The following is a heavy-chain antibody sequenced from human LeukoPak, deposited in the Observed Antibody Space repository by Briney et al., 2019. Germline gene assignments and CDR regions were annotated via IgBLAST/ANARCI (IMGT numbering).Heavy chain of an antibody. Sequence: PGGSLRLSCAASEFTFSSYGMSWVRQAPGKGLEWVSAISGSGGSTYYADSVKGRFTISRDNSKNTLYLQMNSLRAEDTAVYYCAKDRSGYYYYMDVWGKGTTVTISS. J-gene: IGHJ6*03. D-gene: IGHD6-19*01. CDR3: AKDRSGYYYYMDV. CDR1: EFTFSSYG. CDR2: ISGSGGST. V-gene: IGHV3-23*01.